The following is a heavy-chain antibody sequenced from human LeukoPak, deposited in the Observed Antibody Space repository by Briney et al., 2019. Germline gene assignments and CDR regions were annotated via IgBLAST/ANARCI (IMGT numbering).Heavy chain of an antibody. CDR3: AVDVIYESD. J-gene: IGHJ4*02. D-gene: IGHD2/OR15-2a*01. Sequence: SVKVTCKASGFTFSNSAVQWVRQARGQRLEWIGWIVVGSGNTNYARKFQERVTITRDMSTSTAYMELSSLRSEDTAVYYCAVDVIYESDWGQGTLVTVSS. V-gene: IGHV1-58*01. CDR2: IVVGSGNT. CDR1: GFTFSNSA.